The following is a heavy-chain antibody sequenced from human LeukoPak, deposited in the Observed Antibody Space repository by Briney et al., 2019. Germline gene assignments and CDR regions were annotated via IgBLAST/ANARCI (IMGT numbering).Heavy chain of an antibody. V-gene: IGHV4-59*01. CDR2: IYYSGST. CDR3: ARDRIAAAGTLFDC. CDR1: GGSISSYY. J-gene: IGHJ4*02. Sequence: SETLSLTCTVSGGSISSYYWSWIRQPPGKGLEWIGYIYYSGSTNYNPSLKSRVTISVDTSKNQFSLKLSSVTAADTAVYYCARDRIAAAGTLFDCWGQGTLVTVSS. D-gene: IGHD6-13*01.